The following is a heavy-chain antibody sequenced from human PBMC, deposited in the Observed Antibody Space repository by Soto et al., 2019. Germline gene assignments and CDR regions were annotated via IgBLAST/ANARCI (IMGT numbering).Heavy chain of an antibody. Sequence: PGGSLRLSCAASGFIFSDYEMDWVRQAPGKGLEWVSYINIRPDIIYYADSVKGRFTISRDNAKNSLYLQMNSLRAEDTAVYYCAPLIDYWGQGTLVTVSS. J-gene: IGHJ4*02. CDR2: INIRPDII. CDR1: GFIFSDYE. V-gene: IGHV3-48*03. CDR3: APLIDY.